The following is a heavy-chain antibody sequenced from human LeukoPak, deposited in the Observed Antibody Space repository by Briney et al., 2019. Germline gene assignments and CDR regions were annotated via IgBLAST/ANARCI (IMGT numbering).Heavy chain of an antibody. CDR1: GCDFSSFD. Sequence: SVKVSCKASGCDFSSFDVNWVRQAPGQGLEWMGGIIPIFGTANYAQKFQGRVTITADESTSTAYMELSSLRSEDTAVYYCARGGLSIVGATGPFDYWGQGTLVTVSS. CDR3: ARGGLSIVGATGPFDY. CDR2: IIPIFGTA. J-gene: IGHJ4*02. D-gene: IGHD1-26*01. V-gene: IGHV1-69*13.